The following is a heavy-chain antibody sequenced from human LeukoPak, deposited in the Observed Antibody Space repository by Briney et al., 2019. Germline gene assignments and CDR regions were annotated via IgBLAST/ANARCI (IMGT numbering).Heavy chain of an antibody. CDR3: ARDNYDSSGPYYFDY. Sequence: PGGSLRLSCAASGFTFSNYWMSWVRQAPGKGLEWVANIKQDGSETYYVDSVKGRFIISRDNAKNSLYLQMNSLRGEDTAVYYCARDNYDSSGPYYFDYWGQGTLVTVSS. CDR1: GFTFSNYW. J-gene: IGHJ4*02. D-gene: IGHD3-22*01. V-gene: IGHV3-7*01. CDR2: IKQDGSET.